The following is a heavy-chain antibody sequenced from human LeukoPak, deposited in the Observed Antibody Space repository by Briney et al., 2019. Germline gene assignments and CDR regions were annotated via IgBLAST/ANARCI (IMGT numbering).Heavy chain of an antibody. V-gene: IGHV3-53*01. J-gene: IGHJ4*02. CDR1: GGSISSYY. CDR2: IAGGTDT. Sequence: PSETLSLTCTVSGGSISSYYWSWIRQPPGKGLEWVSGIAGGTDTFYADSVKGRFTISRDNSKNTMSMEMNSLRVEDTAIYYCAKDYKSGDGYWDFDYWGQGILVTVSS. D-gene: IGHD5-24*01. CDR3: AKDYKSGDGYWDFDY.